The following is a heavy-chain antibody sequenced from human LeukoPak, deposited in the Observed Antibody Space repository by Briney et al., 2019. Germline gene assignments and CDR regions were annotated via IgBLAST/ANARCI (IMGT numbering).Heavy chain of an antibody. D-gene: IGHD5-24*01. V-gene: IGHV1-46*01. CDR3: ARIRDGYNDAYDI. CDR1: GCTFTNYY. CDR2: INPGGGNT. Sequence: ASVKVPCKASGCTFTNYYIHWVRQAPGQGLEWMGLINPGGGNTNYAQNFQGRVTMTRDTSASTVYMELSSLRSEDTAIYYCARIRDGYNDAYDIWGQGTVVTVPS. J-gene: IGHJ3*02.